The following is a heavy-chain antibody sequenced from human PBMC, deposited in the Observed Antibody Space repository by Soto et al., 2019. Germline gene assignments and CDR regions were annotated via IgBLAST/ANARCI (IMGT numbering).Heavy chain of an antibody. CDR1: QYRFNSYW. D-gene: IGHD3-16*01. Sequence: GESLKISCKGSQYRFNSYWIGWVRQRPGKGLEWIGMIYPGDSDTTYSPSFEGQVTMSVDKSISTAYLEWNSLKASDSATYYCARKGSNGAYVYYPMDVWGQGTRVTVSS. J-gene: IGHJ6*02. CDR3: ARKGSNGAYVYYPMDV. CDR2: IYPGDSDT. V-gene: IGHV5-51*01.